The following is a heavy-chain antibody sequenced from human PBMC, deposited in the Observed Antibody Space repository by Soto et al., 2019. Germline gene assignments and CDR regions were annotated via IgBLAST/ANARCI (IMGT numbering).Heavy chain of an antibody. D-gene: IGHD6-19*01. J-gene: IGHJ4*02. V-gene: IGHV3-7*04. Sequence: EVQLVESGGGLVQPGGSLRLSCAASGFTFSSYWMSWVRQAPGKGLEWVAKIKQDGREEYYVDSVKGRFTISRDNAKNSLYLQMDSLRAEDTAVYYCARDVIAVAAASGLDYWGQGTLVTVSS. CDR3: ARDVIAVAAASGLDY. CDR1: GFTFSSYW. CDR2: IKQDGREE.